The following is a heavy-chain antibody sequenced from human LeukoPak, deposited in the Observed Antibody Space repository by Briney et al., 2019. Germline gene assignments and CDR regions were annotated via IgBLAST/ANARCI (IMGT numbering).Heavy chain of an antibody. J-gene: IGHJ1*01. CDR3: ARNRVYYDSSGYYWHEYFQH. Sequence: SETLSLTCALYGASFSGYYWSWHRHPPGKGLEWIGEINHRGSHNYHPSLKSRVTISVDTSKNQFSLKLSSVTAADTAVYYCARNRVYYDSSGYYWHEYFQHWGQGTLVTVSS. CDR2: INHRGSH. CDR1: GASFSGYY. D-gene: IGHD3-22*01. V-gene: IGHV4-34*01.